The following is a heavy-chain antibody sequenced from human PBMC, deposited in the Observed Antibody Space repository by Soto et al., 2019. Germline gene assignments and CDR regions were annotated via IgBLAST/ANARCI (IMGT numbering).Heavy chain of an antibody. CDR1: GYTFTCYY. J-gene: IGHJ6*01. Sequence: ASVKVSCKASGYTFTCYYMPWVRQAPGQGLEWMGIINPSGGSTSYAQKFQGRVTMTRDTSTSTVYMELSSLRSEYTAVYYCARDLGDGYNGAYFYYGMDVWDKGPRSP. D-gene: IGHD5-12*01. CDR3: ARDLGDGYNGAYFYYGMDV. CDR2: INPSGGST. V-gene: IGHV1-46*01.